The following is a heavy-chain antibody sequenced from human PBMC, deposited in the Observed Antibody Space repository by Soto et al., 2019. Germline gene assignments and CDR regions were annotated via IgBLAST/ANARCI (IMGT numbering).Heavy chain of an antibody. J-gene: IGHJ4*02. D-gene: IGHD6-6*01. CDR1: GGSFSGYY. CDR3: ARGIGSSADPTFDY. Sequence: SETLSLTCAVYGGSFSGYYWSWIRQPPGKGLEWIGEINHSGSTNYNPSLKSRVTISVDTSKNQFSLKLSSVTAADTAVYYCARGIGSSADPTFDYWGQGTLVTVSS. V-gene: IGHV4-34*01. CDR2: INHSGST.